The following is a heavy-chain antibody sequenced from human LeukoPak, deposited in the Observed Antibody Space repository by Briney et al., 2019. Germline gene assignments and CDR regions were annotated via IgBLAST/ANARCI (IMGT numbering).Heavy chain of an antibody. CDR3: ARYSNPTRYYYYGMDV. J-gene: IGHJ6*02. CDR2: IYYSGST. CDR1: GGSISSYY. D-gene: IGHD4-11*01. V-gene: IGHV4-59*01. Sequence: SETLSLTCTVSGGSISSYYWSWIRQPPGKGLEWIGYIYYSGSTNYNPSLKSRVTISVDTSKNQFSLKLSSVTAADTAVYYCARYSNPTRYYYYGMDVWGQGTTVTVSS.